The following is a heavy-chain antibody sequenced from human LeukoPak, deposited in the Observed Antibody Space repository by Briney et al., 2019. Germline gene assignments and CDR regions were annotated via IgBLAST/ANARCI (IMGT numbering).Heavy chain of an antibody. J-gene: IGHJ4*02. CDR2: IYSGGST. D-gene: IGHD5-18*01. V-gene: IGHV3-53*01. CDR3: AREIIQLPGYFDY. CDR1: GFTVSSNY. Sequence: GGSLRLSCAASGFTVSSNYMSWVRQAPGKGLEWVSVIYSGGSTYYSDSVKGRFTISRDNSKNTLYLQMNSLRAEDTAAYYCAREIIQLPGYFDYWGQGTLVTVSS.